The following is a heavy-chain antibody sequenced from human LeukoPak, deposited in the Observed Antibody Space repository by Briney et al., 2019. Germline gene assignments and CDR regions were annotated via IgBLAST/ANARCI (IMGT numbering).Heavy chain of an antibody. Sequence: GGPLRLSCAASGSTFSNYGMHWVRQAPGKGLEWLAVISYDGSNKYYADSVRGRFTISRDNSKNTLYLQMNSLRAQDTALYYCAKGVTGNFYNGFDYWGQGILVTVSS. J-gene: IGHJ4*02. CDR1: GSTFSNYG. CDR3: AKGVTGNFYNGFDY. V-gene: IGHV3-30*18. CDR2: ISYDGSNK. D-gene: IGHD1-26*01.